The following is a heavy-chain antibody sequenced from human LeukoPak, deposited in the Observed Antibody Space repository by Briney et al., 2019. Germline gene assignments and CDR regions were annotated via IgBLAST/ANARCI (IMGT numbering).Heavy chain of an antibody. CDR1: GFTFSSYE. V-gene: IGHV3-48*03. Sequence: GGSLRLSCAASGFTFSSYEMDWVRQAPGKGLEWVSYISSSGSTIYCADSVKGRFTISRDNAKNSLYLQMNSLRAEDTAVYYCARRQRDIVVVPAAYYYYYYMDVWGKGTTVTISS. D-gene: IGHD2-2*01. J-gene: IGHJ6*03. CDR2: ISSSGSTI. CDR3: ARRQRDIVVVPAAYYYYYYMDV.